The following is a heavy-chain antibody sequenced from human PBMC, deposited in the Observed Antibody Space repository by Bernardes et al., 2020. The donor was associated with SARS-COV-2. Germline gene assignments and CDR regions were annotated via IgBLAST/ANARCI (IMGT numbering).Heavy chain of an antibody. CDR3: SAFQDRGSLRCCL. J-gene: IGHJ2*01. CDR1: GGSISSYY. V-gene: IGHV4-4*07. Sequence: SNTLYLTCTVSGGSISSYYWNWMQQPAGKGLEWIGRIYTSGSTNYNPSLNSRATMSVDTSKNQFSLKLQYVSRAVILWVSKSAFQDRGSLRCCLW. D-gene: IGHD1-26*01. CDR2: IYTSGST.